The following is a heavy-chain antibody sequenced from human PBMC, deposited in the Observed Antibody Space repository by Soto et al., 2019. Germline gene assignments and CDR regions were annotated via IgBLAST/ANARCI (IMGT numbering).Heavy chain of an antibody. Sequence: VGSLRLSCAASGFTFSSYAMSRVRQAPGKGLEWVSAISGSGGSTYYADSVKGRFTISRDNSKNTLYLQMNSLRAEDTAVYYCAKDFEAFRRYSYGTTFDYWGQGTLVTVS. D-gene: IGHD5-18*01. CDR2: ISGSGGST. V-gene: IGHV3-23*01. CDR3: AKDFEAFRRYSYGTTFDY. CDR1: GFTFSSYA. J-gene: IGHJ4*02.